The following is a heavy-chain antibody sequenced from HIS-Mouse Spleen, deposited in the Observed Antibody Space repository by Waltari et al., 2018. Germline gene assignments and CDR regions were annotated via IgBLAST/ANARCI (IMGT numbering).Heavy chain of an antibody. CDR1: GFSLSTSGMC. CDR2: IDWDADK. CDR3: AREIPYSSSWYDWYFDL. Sequence: QVTLRESGPALVKPTQTLTLTCTFSGFSLSTSGMCVSWIRQPPGKALEWLARIDWDADKYYSTSLKTRLTISKDTSKNQVVLTMTNMDPVDTATYYCAREIPYSSSWYDWYFDLWGRGTLVTVSS. D-gene: IGHD6-13*01. V-gene: IGHV2-70*15. J-gene: IGHJ2*01.